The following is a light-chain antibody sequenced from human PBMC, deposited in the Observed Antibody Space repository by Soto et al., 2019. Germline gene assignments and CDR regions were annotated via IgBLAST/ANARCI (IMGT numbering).Light chain of an antibody. Sequence: EIVLTQSPGTLFLSPGERATLSCRASQSVRSSYLAWYQQKPGQAPRLLIYGASSRATGIPDRFSGSGSGTEFTLTISRLEPEDFAVYYCHQYGGSPQTFGQGTKVEVK. CDR1: QSVRSSY. CDR2: GAS. V-gene: IGKV3-20*01. CDR3: HQYGGSPQT. J-gene: IGKJ1*01.